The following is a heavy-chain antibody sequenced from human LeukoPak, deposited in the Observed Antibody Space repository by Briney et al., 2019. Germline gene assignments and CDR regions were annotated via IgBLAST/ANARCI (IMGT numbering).Heavy chain of an antibody. CDR2: MNPNGGNT. CDR3: ARGVSSGWYLMAPNWFDP. Sequence: ASVKVSCKASGYTFTSYDINWVRQATGQGLEWMGWMNPNGGNTGYAQKFQGRVTMTRNTSISTAYMELSSLRSEDTAVYYCARGVSSGWYLMAPNWFDPWGQGTLVTVSS. CDR1: GYTFTSYD. J-gene: IGHJ5*02. D-gene: IGHD6-19*01. V-gene: IGHV1-8*01.